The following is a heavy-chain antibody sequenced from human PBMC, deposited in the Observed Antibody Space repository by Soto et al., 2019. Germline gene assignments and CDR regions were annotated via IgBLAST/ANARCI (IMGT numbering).Heavy chain of an antibody. D-gene: IGHD2-15*01. CDR1: GGTFSTNP. CDR3: ARRDSGGFYRYFDS. J-gene: IGHJ4*02. CDR2: TGSGTGPG. Sequence: QVQLVQSGAEVKKPGSSGKVSCKASGGTFSTNPISWVRQAPGQGLEWMGGTGSGTGPGNHAQKFQGRLTITVDKSTSTVYMELSSLSSEDTAVYYCARRDSGGFYRYFDSWGQGTLVTVSS. V-gene: IGHV1-69*06.